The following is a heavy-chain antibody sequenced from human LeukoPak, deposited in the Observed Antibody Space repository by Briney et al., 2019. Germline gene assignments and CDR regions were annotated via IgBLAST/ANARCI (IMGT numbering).Heavy chain of an antibody. D-gene: IGHD2-15*01. CDR1: GYTFTSYY. CDR3: AVTDCSGGSCYSGLNY. J-gene: IGHJ4*02. Sequence: GASVKVSCKASGYTFTSYYMHWVRQAPGQGLEWMGIINPSGGSTSYAQKFQGRVTMTRDTSISTAYMELSRLRSDDTAVYYCAVTDCSGGSCYSGLNYWGQGTLVTVSS. CDR2: INPSGGST. V-gene: IGHV1-46*01.